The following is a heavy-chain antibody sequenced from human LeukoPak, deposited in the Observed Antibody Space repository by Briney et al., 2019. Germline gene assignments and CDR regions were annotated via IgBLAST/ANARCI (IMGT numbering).Heavy chain of an antibody. CDR2: ISWNSGSI. Sequence: GGSLRLSCAASGFTFDDYAMHWVRQAPGKGLEWVSGISWNSGSIGYADSVKGRFTISGDNAKNSLYLQMNSLRAEDTALYYCTTDHSGWYYYWGQGTLVTVSS. D-gene: IGHD6-19*01. J-gene: IGHJ4*02. V-gene: IGHV3-9*01. CDR3: TTDHSGWYYY. CDR1: GFTFDDYA.